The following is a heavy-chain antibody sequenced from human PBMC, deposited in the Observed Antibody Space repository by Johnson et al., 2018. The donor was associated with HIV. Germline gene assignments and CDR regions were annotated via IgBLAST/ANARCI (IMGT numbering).Heavy chain of an antibody. CDR2: ISGGST. CDR1: GFTVSSNE. CDR3: ARDAAKLEEDDAFDI. V-gene: IGHV3-38-3*01. D-gene: IGHD1-1*01. J-gene: IGHJ3*02. Sequence: EVQLVESGGGVVQPGGSLRLSCAASGFTVSSNEMSWVRQALGKGLEWVSSISGGSTYYADSRKGRFTISRDNSKNTLYLQMNSLRVEDTAVYYCARDAAKLEEDDAFDIWGQGTMVTVSS.